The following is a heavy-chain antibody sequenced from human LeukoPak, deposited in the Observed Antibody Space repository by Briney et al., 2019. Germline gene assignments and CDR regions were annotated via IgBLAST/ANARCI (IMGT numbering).Heavy chain of an antibody. J-gene: IGHJ1*01. V-gene: IGHV3-66*01. Sequence: GGSLRLSCAAAGFSVSTNYMSWVRQAPGKGLEWVSALYSGGSIWHADSVKGRFTISRDNSRNTLYLQMNSLRAEDTAVYFCARDLGSPQTGAHYLQNCGQGTLVTVSS. CDR3: ARDLGSPQTGAHYLQN. CDR1: GFSVSTNY. D-gene: IGHD1-1*01. CDR2: LYSGGSI.